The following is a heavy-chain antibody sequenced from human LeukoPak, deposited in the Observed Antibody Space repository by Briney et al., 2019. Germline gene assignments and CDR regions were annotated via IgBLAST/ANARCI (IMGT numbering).Heavy chain of an antibody. D-gene: IGHD4-17*01. CDR1: GGSISSYY. Sequence: SETLSLTCTVSGGSISSYYWSWIRQPPGKGLEWIGYIYYSGSTNYNPSFKSRVTISVDTSKNQFSLKLSSVIAADTAVYYCARATVTTIRTYYYYYYMDVWGKGTTVTISS. V-gene: IGHV4-59*01. CDR3: ARATVTTIRTYYYYYYMDV. J-gene: IGHJ6*03. CDR2: IYYSGST.